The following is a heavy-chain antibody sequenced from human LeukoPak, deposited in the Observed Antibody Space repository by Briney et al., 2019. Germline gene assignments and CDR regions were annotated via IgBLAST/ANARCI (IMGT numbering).Heavy chain of an antibody. CDR1: GGTFSSYA. CDR3: ARGEGAVMATGTLLYYFDY. J-gene: IGHJ4*02. CDR2: IIPILGIA. V-gene: IGHV1-69*10. D-gene: IGHD5-24*01. Sequence: SVNVSCKASGGTFSSYAISWVRQAPGQGLEWMGGIIPILGIANYAQTFQGRVTITADKSTSTAYMALSSLRSEDTAVYYCARGEGAVMATGTLLYYFDYGGGAPLVT.